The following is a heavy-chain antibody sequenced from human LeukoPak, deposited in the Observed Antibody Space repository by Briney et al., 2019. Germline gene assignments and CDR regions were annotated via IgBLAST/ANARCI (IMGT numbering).Heavy chain of an antibody. J-gene: IGHJ6*03. CDR1: GGSISSYY. D-gene: IGHD6-13*01. Sequence: PSETLSLTCTVSGGSISSYYWSWIRQPPGKGLEWIGYIYYSGSTNYNPSLKSRVTISVDTSKNQFSLKLSSVTAADTAVYYCASMAAPDLNNYYYHYYMDVWGKGTTVTVSS. CDR3: ASMAAPDLNNYYYHYYMDV. V-gene: IGHV4-59*01. CDR2: IYYSGST.